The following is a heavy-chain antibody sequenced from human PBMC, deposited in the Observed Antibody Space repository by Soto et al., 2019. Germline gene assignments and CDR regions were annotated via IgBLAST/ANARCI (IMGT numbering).Heavy chain of an antibody. Sequence: GGSLRLSCAASGFTFSSYGMHWVRKAPGKGLEWVAVIWYDGSNKYYADSVKGRFTISRDNSKNTLYLQMNSLRAEDTAVYYCARAADFWSGSSPYYYYGMDVWGQGTTVTVSS. CDR2: IWYDGSNK. J-gene: IGHJ6*02. D-gene: IGHD3-3*01. V-gene: IGHV3-33*01. CDR1: GFTFSSYG. CDR3: ARAADFWSGSSPYYYYGMDV.